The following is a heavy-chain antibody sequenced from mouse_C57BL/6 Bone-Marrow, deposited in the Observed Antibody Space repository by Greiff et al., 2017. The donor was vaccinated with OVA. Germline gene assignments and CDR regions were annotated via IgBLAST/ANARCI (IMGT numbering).Heavy chain of an antibody. J-gene: IGHJ2*01. CDR3: TIYYDYDGDYFDY. Sequence: VQLKESGAELVRPGASVKLSCTASGFNIKDDYMHWVKQRPEQGLEWIGWIDPENGDTEYASKFQGKATITADTSSNTAYLQLSSLTSEDTAVYYCTIYYDYDGDYFDYWGQGTTLTVSS. V-gene: IGHV14-4*01. CDR1: GFNIKDDY. D-gene: IGHD2-4*01. CDR2: IDPENGDT.